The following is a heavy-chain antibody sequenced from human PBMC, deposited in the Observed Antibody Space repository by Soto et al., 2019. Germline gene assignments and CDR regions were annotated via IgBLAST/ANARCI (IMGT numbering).Heavy chain of an antibody. D-gene: IGHD3-10*01. J-gene: IGHJ4*02. CDR3: ARDIGEMSAV. Sequence: LRLSCTGSGFTFSSSTMTWVRQGPGKGLEWVSSISSSSSYIYFADSLKGRFTISRDSAKNSLYLQMNSLRAEDTAVYYCARDIGEMSAVWGQGTQVTVSS. CDR2: ISSSSSYI. CDR1: GFTFSSST. V-gene: IGHV3-21*06.